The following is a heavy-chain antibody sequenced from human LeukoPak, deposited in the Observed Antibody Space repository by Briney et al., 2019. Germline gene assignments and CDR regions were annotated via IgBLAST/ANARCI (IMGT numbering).Heavy chain of an antibody. CDR3: GKETFCSSATCPRA. J-gene: IGHJ5*02. D-gene: IGHD2-2*01. V-gene: IGHV3-23*01. CDR1: GFTFSNYA. CDR2: ISAGGDSA. Sequence: GGSLRLSCAASGFTFSNYAMNWVRQAPGKGLEWVSAISAGGDSAYYADSVKGRFTISRDNSENSLYLQINSLRAEDTVMYYCGKETFCSSATCPRAWGQGTLVTVSS.